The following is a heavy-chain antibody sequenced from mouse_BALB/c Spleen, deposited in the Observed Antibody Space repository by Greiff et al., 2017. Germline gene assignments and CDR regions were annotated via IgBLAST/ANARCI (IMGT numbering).Heavy chain of an antibody. J-gene: IGHJ1*01. CDR2: ISSGSSTI. D-gene: IGHD2-10*02. Sequence: DVKLQESGGGLVQPGGSRKLSCAASGFTFSSFGMHWVRQAPEKGLEWVAYISSGSSTIYYADTVKGRFTISRDNPKNTLFLQMTSLRSEDTAMYYCAREEGYGNPWYFDVWGAGTTVTVSS. V-gene: IGHV5-17*02. CDR1: GFTFSSFG. CDR3: AREEGYGNPWYFDV.